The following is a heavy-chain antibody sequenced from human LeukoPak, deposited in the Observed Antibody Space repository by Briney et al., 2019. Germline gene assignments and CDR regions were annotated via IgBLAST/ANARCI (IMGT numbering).Heavy chain of an antibody. J-gene: IGHJ4*02. V-gene: IGHV3-23*01. D-gene: IGHD6-6*01. Sequence: GGSLRLSCAASGFTFSTYAMGWVRQAPGKGLEWVSAISGSGGSTYYADSVKGRFTISRDNSKNTLFMQMNSLRAEDTAVYYCAKDLDSSSSGVRFDYWGQGTLVTVSS. CDR2: ISGSGGST. CDR3: AKDLDSSSSGVRFDY. CDR1: GFTFSTYA.